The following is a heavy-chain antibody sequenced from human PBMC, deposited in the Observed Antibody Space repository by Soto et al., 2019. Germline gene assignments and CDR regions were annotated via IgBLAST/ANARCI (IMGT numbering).Heavy chain of an antibody. CDR1: GFTFTDAW. V-gene: IGHV3-15*01. CDR2: IQSTADGGTT. J-gene: IGHJ6*02. D-gene: IGHD3-16*01. CDR3: TTGLGYYDPYGMDV. Sequence: GGSQRLSCAASGFTFTDAWMSWVRQAPGTGLEWVGRIQSTADGGTTEYAAPVKGRFTISRDDSQNTKTTLYLQMKSLRSEGTAVYYCTTGLGYYDPYGMDVWGQGTTAPVS.